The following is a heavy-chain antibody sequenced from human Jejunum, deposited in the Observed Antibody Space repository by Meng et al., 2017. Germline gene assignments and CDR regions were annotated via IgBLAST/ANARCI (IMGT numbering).Heavy chain of an antibody. CDR2: IDHSGST. CDR3: ARVFGYSYAYHFDY. Sequence: QVQLRQWGAGLLKPSETLSLTCAVYGGSFSGYYCGWIRQAPGKGLEWIGDIDHSGSTNYNPSLKNRVTISVDTSRNQISLNLNSVTAADSAVYYCARVFGYSYAYHFDYWGQGALVTVAS. V-gene: IGHV4-34*01. CDR1: GGSFSGYY. J-gene: IGHJ4*02. D-gene: IGHD5-18*01.